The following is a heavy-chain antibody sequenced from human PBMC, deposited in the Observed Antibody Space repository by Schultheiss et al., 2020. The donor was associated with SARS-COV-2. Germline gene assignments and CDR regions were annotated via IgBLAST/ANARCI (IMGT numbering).Heavy chain of an antibody. CDR1: GFTFSSYA. D-gene: IGHD3-22*01. J-gene: IGHJ4*02. Sequence: GGSLRLSCSASGFTFSSYAMHWVRQAPGKGLEYVSAISSNGGSTYYADSVKGRFTISRDNSKNTLYLQMNSLRAEDTAVYYCAKDGYYYDSSGSENFDYWGQGTLVTVSS. CDR3: AKDGYYYDSSGSENFDY. V-gene: IGHV3-64*04. CDR2: ISSNGGST.